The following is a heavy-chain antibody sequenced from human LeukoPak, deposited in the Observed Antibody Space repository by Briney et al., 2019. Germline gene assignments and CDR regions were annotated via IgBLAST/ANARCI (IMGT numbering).Heavy chain of an antibody. CDR1: GFTFSNYA. Sequence: GGSLRLSCAASGFTFSNYAMTWVRQAPGKGLEWVSAISGSGGSTYYADSVKGRFTISRDNSKNTLYLQMNSLRAEDTAVYYCARAPGYCSSTSCRPYFDYWGQGTLVTVSS. V-gene: IGHV3-23*01. CDR3: ARAPGYCSSTSCRPYFDY. D-gene: IGHD2-2*01. CDR2: ISGSGGST. J-gene: IGHJ4*02.